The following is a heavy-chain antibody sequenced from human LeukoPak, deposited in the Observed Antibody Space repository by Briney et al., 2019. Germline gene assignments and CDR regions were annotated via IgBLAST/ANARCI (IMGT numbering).Heavy chain of an antibody. D-gene: IGHD4/OR15-4a*01. CDR3: ARDPSEGAFNY. Sequence: SETLSLTCTVSGDSISSGSYYWSWIRQPAGEGLEWIGRIYSSGRTHYNPSLKSRVTISLDTSKNQFSLKLSSVTAADTAVYYCARDPSEGAFNYWGQGTLVTVSS. CDR1: GDSISSGSYY. V-gene: IGHV4-61*02. CDR2: IYSSGRT. J-gene: IGHJ4*02.